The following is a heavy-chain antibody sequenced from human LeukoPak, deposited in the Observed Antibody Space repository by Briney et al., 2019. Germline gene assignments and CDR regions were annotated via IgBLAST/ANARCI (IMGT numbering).Heavy chain of an antibody. CDR2: IIPIFGTA. D-gene: IGHD4-11*01. Sequence: GASVKVSCKASGGTFGSYAISWVRQAPGQGLEWMGGIIPIFGTANYAQKFQGRVTITADESTSTAYMELSSLRSEDTAVYYCARDRYSNYPFYYYYGMDVWGQGTTVTVSS. V-gene: IGHV1-69*13. CDR1: GGTFGSYA. J-gene: IGHJ6*02. CDR3: ARDRYSNYPFYYYYGMDV.